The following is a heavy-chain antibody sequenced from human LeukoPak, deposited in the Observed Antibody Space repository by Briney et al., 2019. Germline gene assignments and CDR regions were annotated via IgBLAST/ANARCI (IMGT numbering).Heavy chain of an antibody. V-gene: IGHV1-18*01. CDR2: IGAYNGNT. D-gene: IGHD6-6*01. CDR1: GYTFTSYG. Sequence: ASVKVSCKASGYTFTSYGISWVRQAPGQGLEWMGWIGAYNGNTNYAQKLQGRVTMTTDTSTSTAYMELRSLRSDDTAVYYCARVYSSSSLRRYYYYYMDVWGKGTTVTVSS. CDR3: ARVYSSSSLRRYYYYYMDV. J-gene: IGHJ6*03.